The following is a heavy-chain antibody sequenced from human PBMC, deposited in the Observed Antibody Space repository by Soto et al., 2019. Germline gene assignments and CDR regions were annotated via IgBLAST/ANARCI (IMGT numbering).Heavy chain of an antibody. CDR1: GFIFSNYG. D-gene: IGHD1-1*01. CDR2: IWYDGDSK. Sequence: QVQLVESGGGVVQIGRSLRLSCAASGFIFSNYGMHWVRQAPGRGLEWVAIIWYDGDSKFYGDSVRGRFTISRDDSKNTAYLQMNSLRAEDTAVYFFARDQHRNAIDFWGQGTMVTVSS. V-gene: IGHV3-33*01. J-gene: IGHJ3*01. CDR3: ARDQHRNAIDF.